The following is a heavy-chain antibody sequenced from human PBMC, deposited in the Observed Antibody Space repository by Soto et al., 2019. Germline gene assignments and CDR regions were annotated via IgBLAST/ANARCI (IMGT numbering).Heavy chain of an antibody. J-gene: IGHJ5*02. Sequence: GGSLRLSCAASGFTFSSYGMHWVRQAPGKGLEWVAVISYDGSNKYYADSVKGRFTISRDNSKNTLYLQMNSLRAEDTAVYYCAKDLGGIRGYSYGMWFDPWGQGTLVTVSS. CDR2: ISYDGSNK. V-gene: IGHV3-30*18. D-gene: IGHD5-18*01. CDR3: AKDLGGIRGYSYGMWFDP. CDR1: GFTFSSYG.